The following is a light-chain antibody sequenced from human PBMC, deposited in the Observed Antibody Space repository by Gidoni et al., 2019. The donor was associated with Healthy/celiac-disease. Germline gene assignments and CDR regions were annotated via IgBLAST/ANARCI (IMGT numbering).Light chain of an antibody. J-gene: IGKJ2*01. CDR3: QQYGSSPYT. V-gene: IGKV3-20*01. Sequence: IVLKPSPGTLSLSPGERATLSCRASQSVSSSYLAWYQQKPGQAPRLLIYGASSRATGIPDRFSGSGSGTDFTLTISRLEPEDFAVYYCQQYGSSPYTFGQGTKLEIK. CDR2: GAS. CDR1: QSVSSSY.